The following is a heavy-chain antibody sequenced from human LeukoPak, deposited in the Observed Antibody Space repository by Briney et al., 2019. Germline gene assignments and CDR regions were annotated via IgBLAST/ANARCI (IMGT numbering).Heavy chain of an antibody. CDR1: GGSISSSNW. J-gene: IGHJ3*02. D-gene: IGHD6-13*01. CDR2: IYHSGST. Sequence: SETLSLTCAVSGGSISSSNWWSWVRQPPGKGLEWIGEIYHSGSTNYNPSLKSRVTISVDRSKNQFSLKLSSVTAADTAVYYCARDITVPLPGIAAAVGAFDIWGQGTMVTVSS. CDR3: ARDITVPLPGIAAAVGAFDI. V-gene: IGHV4-4*02.